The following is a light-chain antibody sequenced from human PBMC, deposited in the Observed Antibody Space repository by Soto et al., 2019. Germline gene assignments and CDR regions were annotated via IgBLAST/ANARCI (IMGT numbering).Light chain of an antibody. J-gene: IGKJ1*01. CDR1: QSVSSNY. V-gene: IGKV3-20*01. Sequence: EIVLTQSPGTLSLSPGERATLSCRASQSVSSNYLAWYQQKPGQAPRLLIYGASNKATGIPDRFSGSGSGTDFTLTISRLEPGDFAVYYCQQYGSSLVVTFGQGTKVEIK. CDR3: QQYGSSLVVT. CDR2: GAS.